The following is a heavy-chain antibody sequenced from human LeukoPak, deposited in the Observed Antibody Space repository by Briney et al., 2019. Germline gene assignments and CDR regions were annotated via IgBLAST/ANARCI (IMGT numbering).Heavy chain of an antibody. CDR1: GYTFTYHY. V-gene: IGHV1-2*02. J-gene: IGHJ4*02. CDR3: ARDHNWGPDY. CDR2: IHPGRGDT. Sequence: ASVKVSCQALGYTFTYHYFRWLRQAPGQGIEWMGWIHPGRGDTNIAQKFQGRVSLTRDMSISTAYMELSRLTSDDTAVYYCARDHNWGPDYWGQGTLVSVSS. D-gene: IGHD7-27*01.